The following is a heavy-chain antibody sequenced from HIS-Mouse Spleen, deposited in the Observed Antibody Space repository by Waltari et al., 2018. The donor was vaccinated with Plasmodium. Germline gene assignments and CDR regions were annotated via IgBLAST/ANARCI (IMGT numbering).Heavy chain of an antibody. V-gene: IGHV3-30-3*01. J-gene: IGHJ4*02. D-gene: IGHD2-15*01. CDR3: ARDRRLAFDY. Sequence: QVQLVESGGGVVQPGMSLRLSCAASGFTLRSYAMHWVRQAPGKGLEWVAVISYDGSNKYYADSVKGRFTISRDNSKNTLYLQMNSLRAEDTAVYYCARDRRLAFDYWGQGTLVTVSS. CDR1: GFTLRSYA. CDR2: ISYDGSNK.